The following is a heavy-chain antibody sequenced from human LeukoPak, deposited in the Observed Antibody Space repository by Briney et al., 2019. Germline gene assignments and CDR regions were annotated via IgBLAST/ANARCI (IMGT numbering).Heavy chain of an antibody. Sequence: PSETLSLTCAVSGGSFSGYYWSWIRQPPGKGLEWIGEINHSGSTNYNPSLKSRGTMSVDTSKNQFSLKLSSVTAADTAVYYCARLSHPDIWGQGTMVTVSS. J-gene: IGHJ3*02. CDR2: INHSGST. CDR1: GGSFSGYY. CDR3: ARLSHPDI. V-gene: IGHV4-34*01.